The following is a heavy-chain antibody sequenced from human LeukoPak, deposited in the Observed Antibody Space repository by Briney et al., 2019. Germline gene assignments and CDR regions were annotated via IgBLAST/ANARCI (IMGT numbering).Heavy chain of an antibody. Sequence: GGSLRLSCAASGFTFDDYAMHWVRQAPGKGLEWVSGISWNSGSIGYADSVKGRFTISRDNTKNSLFLQMNSLRAEDTALYYCAKDRGSSGYLDYFDYWGQGTLVTVSS. J-gene: IGHJ4*02. CDR2: ISWNSGSI. CDR1: GFTFDDYA. CDR3: AKDRGSSGYLDYFDY. V-gene: IGHV3-9*01. D-gene: IGHD3-22*01.